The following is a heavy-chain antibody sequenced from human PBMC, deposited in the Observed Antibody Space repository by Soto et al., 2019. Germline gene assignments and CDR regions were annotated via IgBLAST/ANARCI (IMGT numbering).Heavy chain of an antibody. Sequence: PSETLSLTCTVSGGSISSGGYYWSWIRQHPGKGLEWIGYIYYSGSTYYNPSLKSRVTISVDTSKNQFSLKLSSVTAADTAVYYCARVQVAVAATPGKSWFDPWGQGTLVTVSS. CDR1: GGSISSGGYY. D-gene: IGHD2-15*01. CDR3: ARVQVAVAATPGKSWFDP. V-gene: IGHV4-31*03. J-gene: IGHJ5*02. CDR2: IYYSGST.